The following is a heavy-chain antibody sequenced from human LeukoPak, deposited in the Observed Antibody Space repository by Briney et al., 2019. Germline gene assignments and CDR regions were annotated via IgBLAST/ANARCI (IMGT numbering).Heavy chain of an antibody. Sequence: ASVKVSCKASGYTFTGYYMHWVRQAPVQGLEWMGWINPNSGGTNYAQKFQGRVTMTRDTSISTAYIELSRLRSDDTAVYYCARGFVYSGSYPVPPDYWGQGTLVTVSS. D-gene: IGHD1-26*01. CDR1: GYTFTGYY. V-gene: IGHV1-2*02. CDR2: INPNSGGT. J-gene: IGHJ4*02. CDR3: ARGFVYSGSYPVPPDY.